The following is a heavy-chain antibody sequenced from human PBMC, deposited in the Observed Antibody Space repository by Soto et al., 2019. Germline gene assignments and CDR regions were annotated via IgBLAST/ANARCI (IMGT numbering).Heavy chain of an antibody. Sequence: EVQLVESGGGLVQPGGSLRLSCAASGFTFSTYNMNWVRQAPGKGLEWVSYISDSSSTIHYADSVKGRFTISRDNAKNSLYLQMTSLRAEDTAVYYCARDDYPYYDDSSVYHFDYWGREPWSPSPQ. J-gene: IGHJ4*02. CDR3: ARDDYPYYDDSSVYHFDY. CDR1: GFTFSTYN. V-gene: IGHV3-48*01. CDR2: ISDSSSTI. D-gene: IGHD3-22*01.